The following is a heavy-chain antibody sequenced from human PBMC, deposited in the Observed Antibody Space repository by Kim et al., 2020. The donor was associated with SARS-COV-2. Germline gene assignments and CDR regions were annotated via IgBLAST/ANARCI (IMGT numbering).Heavy chain of an antibody. CDR3: ARGLVIMVGAFDI. J-gene: IGHJ3*02. D-gene: IGHD3-9*01. CDR2: IYTSGST. CDR1: GGSISSGSYY. Sequence: SETLSLTCSVSGGSISSGSYYWSWIRQAAGEGLEWIGRIYTSGSTNYNPSLKSRVTISVDTSKNQFSLKLSSVTAADTAVYYCARGLVIMVGAFDIWGQGTMVTVSS. V-gene: IGHV4-61*02.